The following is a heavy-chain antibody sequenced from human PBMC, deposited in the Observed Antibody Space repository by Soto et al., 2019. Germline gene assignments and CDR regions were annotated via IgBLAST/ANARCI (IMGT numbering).Heavy chain of an antibody. D-gene: IGHD6-13*01. CDR2: INPNSGGT. V-gene: IGHV1-2*02. J-gene: IGHJ6*02. Sequence: RASVKVSCKAPRDTFTSYYMHWVRQAPGQGLEWMGWINPNSGGTNYAQKFQGRVTMTRDTSISTAYMELSRLRSDDTAVYYCARIPEVSSWPYYGMDVWGQGTTVTVSS. CDR3: ARIPEVSSWPYYGMDV. CDR1: RDTFTSYY.